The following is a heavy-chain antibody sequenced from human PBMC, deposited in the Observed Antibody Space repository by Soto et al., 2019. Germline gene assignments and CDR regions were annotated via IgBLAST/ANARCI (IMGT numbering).Heavy chain of an antibody. J-gene: IGHJ6*02. V-gene: IGHV1-46*01. D-gene: IGHD1-1*01. Sequence: ASVKVSCKASGYTFTSYYMHWVRQAPGQGLEWMGIINPSGGSTSYAQKFQGRVTMTRDTSTSTVYMELSSLRSEDTAVYYCASSRERTQYGREYYGMDFWGQGTQVTVSS. CDR2: INPSGGST. CDR1: GYTFTSYY. CDR3: ASSRERTQYGREYYGMDF.